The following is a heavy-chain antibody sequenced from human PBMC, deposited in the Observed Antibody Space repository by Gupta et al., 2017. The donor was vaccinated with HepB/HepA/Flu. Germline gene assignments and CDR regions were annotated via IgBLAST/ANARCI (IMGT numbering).Heavy chain of an antibody. CDR1: GGSIRSGGYY. V-gene: IGHV4-31*03. J-gene: IGHJ5*02. D-gene: IGHD3-10*01. CDR3: ARVSGGGLRGYWFDP. Sequence: QVQLQESGPGLVKPSQTLSLTCTVSGGSIRSGGYYWGWIRQHPGKGLAWIGYIYYSGSTYYNPSLKSRVTISVDTSKNQFSLKLSSVTAADTAVYYCARVSGGGLRGYWFDPWGQGTLVTVSS. CDR2: IYYSGST.